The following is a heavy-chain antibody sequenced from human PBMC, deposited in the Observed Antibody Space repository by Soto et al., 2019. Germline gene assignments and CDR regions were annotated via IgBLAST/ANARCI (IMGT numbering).Heavy chain of an antibody. J-gene: IGHJ4*02. D-gene: IGHD2-15*01. CDR2: IGADGKT. V-gene: IGHV3-13*01. CDR3: ARRFCSGANCPGIGFDY. CDR1: GFTFSAYD. Sequence: GGSLRLSCAASGFTFSAYDIHCCRQTALHCLEWVSAIGADGKTYYLDSVEGRFTISRENAKNSVYLQMNSLRGGDTAVYFCARRFCSGANCPGIGFDYWGLGTLVTVSS.